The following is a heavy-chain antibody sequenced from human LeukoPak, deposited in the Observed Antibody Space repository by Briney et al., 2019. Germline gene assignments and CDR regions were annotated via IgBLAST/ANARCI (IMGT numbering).Heavy chain of an antibody. Sequence: ASVKVSCKVFGYTLTELSMHWVRQAPGKRLEWMGGFDPEDGETIYAQKFQGRVTMTEDTSTDTAYMELSSLRSEDTAVYYCATSSYYYYYGMDVWGQGTTVTVSS. CDR1: GYTLTELS. J-gene: IGHJ6*02. V-gene: IGHV1-24*01. CDR3: ATSSYYYYYGMDV. CDR2: FDPEDGET.